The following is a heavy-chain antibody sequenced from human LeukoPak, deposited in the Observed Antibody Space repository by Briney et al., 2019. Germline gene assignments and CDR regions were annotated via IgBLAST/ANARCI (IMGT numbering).Heavy chain of an antibody. CDR3: AREDSNYDYVWGSYRTSNWFDP. Sequence: ASVKVSCKASGYTFTGYYMHWVRQAPGQGLECTGWINPNSGGTNYAQKFQGRVTMTRDTSISTAYMELSRLRSDDTAVYYCAREDSNYDYVWGSYRTSNWFDPWGQGTLVTVSS. CDR1: GYTFTGYY. J-gene: IGHJ5*02. D-gene: IGHD3-16*01. V-gene: IGHV1-2*02. CDR2: INPNSGGT.